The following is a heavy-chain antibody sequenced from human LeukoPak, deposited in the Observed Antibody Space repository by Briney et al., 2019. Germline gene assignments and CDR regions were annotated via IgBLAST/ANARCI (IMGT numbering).Heavy chain of an antibody. J-gene: IGHJ4*02. CDR2: IGWNSGGI. Sequence: GGSLRLSCAASGFTFDDHAMHWVRQAPGGGLEWVSVIGWNSGGIDYADSVKGRFTISRDNAKNSLYLQMNSLRAEDTALYYCAKAGTVPFFDCWGQGTLVTVSS. D-gene: IGHD6-13*01. CDR3: AKAGTVPFFDC. V-gene: IGHV3-9*01. CDR1: GFTFDDHA.